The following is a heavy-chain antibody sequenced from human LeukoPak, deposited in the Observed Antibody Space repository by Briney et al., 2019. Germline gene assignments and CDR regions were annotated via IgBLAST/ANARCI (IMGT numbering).Heavy chain of an antibody. V-gene: IGHV4-59*12. Sequence: PSETLSLTCTVSGGSISSYYWSWIRQPPGKGLEWIGYIYYSGSTYYNPSLKSRVTISVDTSKNQFSLKLSSVTAADTAVYYCARVGTYGDAAFDYWGQGTLVTVSS. CDR3: ARVGTYGDAAFDY. J-gene: IGHJ4*02. D-gene: IGHD4-17*01. CDR2: IYYSGST. CDR1: GGSISSYY.